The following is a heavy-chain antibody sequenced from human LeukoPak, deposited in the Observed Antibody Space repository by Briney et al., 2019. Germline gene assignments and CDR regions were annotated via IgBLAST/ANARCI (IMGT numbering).Heavy chain of an antibody. Sequence: GASVKVSCKASGYTFTSYDINWVRQAPGQGLEWMGWISAYNGNTNYAQKLQGRVTMTTDTSTSTAYMELRSLRSDDTAVYYCARATDYYGSGSYYNEGDYWGQGTLVTVSS. V-gene: IGHV1-18*01. CDR3: ARATDYYGSGSYYNEGDY. D-gene: IGHD3-10*01. CDR2: ISAYNGNT. CDR1: GYTFTSYD. J-gene: IGHJ4*02.